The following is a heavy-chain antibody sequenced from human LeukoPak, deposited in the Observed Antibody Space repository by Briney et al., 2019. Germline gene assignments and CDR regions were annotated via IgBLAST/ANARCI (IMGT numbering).Heavy chain of an antibody. V-gene: IGHV4-61*02. CDR3: AREGAARNFDY. Sequence: SETLSLTCTVSGGSVSSGTYYWTWIRQPAGKGLEWIGRIYTSGSTNFNPSLKSRVSISLDTSQNQFSLKLSSVTAADTAVYYCAREGAARNFDYWGQGILVTVSS. D-gene: IGHD6-6*01. J-gene: IGHJ4*02. CDR2: IYTSGST. CDR1: GGSVSSGTYY.